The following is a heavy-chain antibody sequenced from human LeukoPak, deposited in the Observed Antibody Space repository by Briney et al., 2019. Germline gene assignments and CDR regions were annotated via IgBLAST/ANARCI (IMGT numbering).Heavy chain of an antibody. CDR2: INWNGGII. J-gene: IGHJ4*02. D-gene: IGHD5-12*01. CDR3: ARIGGYGIPAY. Sequence: GESLRLSCAASGFSFDDHGMSWVRQGPGKGLEWVSSINWNGGIIGYADSVKGRFTISRDNAKNSLYLQMNSLRTEDTAFYYCARIGGYGIPAYWGQGTLVTVSP. CDR1: GFSFDDHG. V-gene: IGHV3-20*04.